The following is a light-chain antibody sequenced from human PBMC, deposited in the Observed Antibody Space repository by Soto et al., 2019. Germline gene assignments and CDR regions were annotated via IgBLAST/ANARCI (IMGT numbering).Light chain of an antibody. CDR2: AAS. CDR1: QTISNY. V-gene: IGKV1-39*01. J-gene: IGKJ1*01. Sequence: DIQMTQSPSSLSASVGDRVTITCRASQTISNYLNWYQQKPGKPPNLLIYAASSLQSGVPSRFSGSGSGTDFTITISSLQPEDFATYYCPQSYSFPRTFGQGTKVDIK. CDR3: PQSYSFPRT.